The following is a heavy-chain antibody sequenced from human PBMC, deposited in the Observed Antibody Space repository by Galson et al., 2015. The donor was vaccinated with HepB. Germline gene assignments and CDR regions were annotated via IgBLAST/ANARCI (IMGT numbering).Heavy chain of an antibody. J-gene: IGHJ6*02. Sequence: ETLSLTCTVYGGSFSGYYWNWIRQPPGKGLEWIGEIHHSGRSSHNPSLQSRVTISVDTSKKQFSLKVSSVTAADTATYYCARGNHCSSSSCHSYFEYGLDVWGLGTTVTVSS. V-gene: IGHV4-34*01. CDR3: ARGNHCSSSSCHSYFEYGLDV. CDR1: GGSFSGYY. CDR2: IHHSGRS. D-gene: IGHD2-15*01.